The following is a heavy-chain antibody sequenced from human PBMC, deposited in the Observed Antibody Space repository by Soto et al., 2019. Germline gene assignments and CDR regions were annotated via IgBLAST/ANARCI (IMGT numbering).Heavy chain of an antibody. CDR2: IYPGGSDT. D-gene: IGHD6-13*01. V-gene: IGHV5-51*01. J-gene: IGHJ5*02. CDR3: ASTSIAAAGKDYNWFDP. CDR1: GYSFTSYW. Sequence: PGESLKISCKGSGYSFTSYWIGWVRQMPGKGLEWMGIIYPGGSDTRYSPSFQGQVTISADKSISTAYLQWSSLKASDTAMYYCASTSIAAAGKDYNWFDPWGQGTLVTVSS.